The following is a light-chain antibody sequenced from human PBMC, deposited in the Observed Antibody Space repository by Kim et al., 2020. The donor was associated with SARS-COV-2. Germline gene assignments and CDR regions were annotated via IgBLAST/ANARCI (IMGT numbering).Light chain of an antibody. J-gene: IGKJ5*01. Sequence: ASIGDRVTITCRASEGIAKSLAWFQQKPGTAPKCLIYGASTLEPGVPSRFSGRRSGTEFTLTINSLQPEDFATYYCQQFNAFPITFGQGTRLEIK. CDR2: GAS. CDR1: EGIAKS. V-gene: IGKV1-16*01. CDR3: QQFNAFPIT.